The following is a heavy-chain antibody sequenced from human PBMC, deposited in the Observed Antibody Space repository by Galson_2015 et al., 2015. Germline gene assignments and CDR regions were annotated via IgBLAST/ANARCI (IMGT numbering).Heavy chain of an antibody. CDR3: ARGGAAAGNWGN. J-gene: IGHJ4*02. CDR2: TYYRSKWYN. CDR1: GDSVSSNSAA. Sequence: CAISGDSVSSNSAAWNWIRQSPSRGLEWLGRTYYRSKWYNGYAASVKGRITINPDTSKNQFSLQLNSVTPEDTAVYYCARGGAAAGNWGNWGPGTLVTVSS. D-gene: IGHD6-13*01. V-gene: IGHV6-1*01.